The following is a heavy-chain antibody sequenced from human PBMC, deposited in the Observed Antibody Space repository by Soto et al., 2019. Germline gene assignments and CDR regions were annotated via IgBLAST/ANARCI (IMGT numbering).Heavy chain of an antibody. V-gene: IGHV3-30-3*01. J-gene: IGHJ4*02. D-gene: IGHD3-3*01. CDR1: GFTFSSYA. CDR2: ISYDGSNK. CDR3: ARSSPRVVSPWDY. Sequence: GGSLRLSCAASGFTFSSYAMHWVRQAPGKGLEWVAVISYDGSNKYYADSVKGRFTISRDNSKNTLYLQMNSLRAEDTAVYYCARSSPRVVSPWDYWGQGTLVTVSS.